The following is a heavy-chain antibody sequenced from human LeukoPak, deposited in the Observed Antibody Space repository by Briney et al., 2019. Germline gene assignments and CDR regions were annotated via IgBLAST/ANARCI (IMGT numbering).Heavy chain of an antibody. CDR3: VKDIVQRNGIFDPFDI. J-gene: IGHJ3*02. D-gene: IGHD3-16*02. Sequence: GGSLRLSCAVSGFIFSNYAMTWVRQAPGKGLEWVSSIEGDGSASYYADSVKGRFAISRDDPKNTLYPQLTSLRVEDTAIYFCVKDIVQRNGIFDPFDIWGQGTMVTVSS. CDR1: GFIFSNYA. CDR2: IEGDGSAS. V-gene: IGHV3-23*01.